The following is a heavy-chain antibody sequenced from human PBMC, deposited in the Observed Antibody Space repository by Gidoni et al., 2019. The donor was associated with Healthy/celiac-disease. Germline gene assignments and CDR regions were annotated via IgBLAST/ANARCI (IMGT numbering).Heavy chain of an antibody. V-gene: IGHV3-49*05. J-gene: IGHJ6*02. D-gene: IGHD6-6*01. CDR1: GFPFGYYA. Sequence: EVQLVESGGGLVTPGRSLRLSCTASGFPFGYYALRWFRQAPGKGLGWVGFIRSKAYGGTTEYAASVKGRFTISRDDSKSIAYLQMNSLKTEDTAVYYCTRDYPSPRAYYYYGMDVWGQGTTVTVSS. CDR3: TRDYPSPRAYYYYGMDV. CDR2: IRSKAYGGTT.